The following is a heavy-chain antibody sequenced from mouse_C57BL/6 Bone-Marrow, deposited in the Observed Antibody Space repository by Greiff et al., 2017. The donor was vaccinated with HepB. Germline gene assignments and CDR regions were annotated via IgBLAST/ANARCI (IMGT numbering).Heavy chain of an antibody. V-gene: IGHV1-26*01. CDR1: GYTFTDYY. D-gene: IGHD2-3*01. J-gene: IGHJ4*01. CDR2: INPNNGGT. Sequence: EVQLQQSGPELVKPGASVKISCKASGYTFTDYYMNWVKQSHGKSLEWIGDINPNNGGTSYNQKFKGKATLTVDKSSSTAYMQLSSLSSEESAAYYCARGWLPYAMDYWGQGTSVTVSA. CDR3: ARGWLPYAMDY.